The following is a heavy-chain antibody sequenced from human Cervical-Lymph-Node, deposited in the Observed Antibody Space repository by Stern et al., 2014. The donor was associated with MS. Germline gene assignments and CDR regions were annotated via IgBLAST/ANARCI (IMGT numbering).Heavy chain of an antibody. V-gene: IGHV1-69*01. D-gene: IGHD5-12*01. CDR2: ISPFFGTA. Sequence: VQLVQSGAEVKKPGSSVKVSCKASGGTFSSYAISCVLQAPGQGLEWMGGISPFFGTANYAQKFQGRVTITADESTSTAYMELSSLRSEDTAVYYGASRRYSGYFADFDYWGQGTLVTVSS. CDR3: ASRRYSGYFADFDY. CDR1: GGTFSSYA. J-gene: IGHJ4*02.